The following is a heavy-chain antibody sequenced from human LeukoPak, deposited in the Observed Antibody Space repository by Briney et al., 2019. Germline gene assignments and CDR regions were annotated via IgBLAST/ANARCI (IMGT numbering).Heavy chain of an antibody. CDR3: ARPFRWLGIVVVPAAPFDY. CDR1: GGSFSDYY. CDR2: ISSSGSTI. V-gene: IGHV3-11*01. D-gene: IGHD2-2*01. Sequence: LSLTCAVYGGSFSDYYMSWIRQAPGKGLEWVSYISSSGSTIYYADSVKGRFTISRDNAKNSLYLQMNSLRAEDTAVYYCARPFRWLGIVVVPAAPFDYWGQGTLVTVSS. J-gene: IGHJ4*02.